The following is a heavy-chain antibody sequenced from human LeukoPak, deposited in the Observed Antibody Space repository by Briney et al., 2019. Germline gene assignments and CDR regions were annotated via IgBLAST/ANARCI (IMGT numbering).Heavy chain of an antibody. J-gene: IGHJ4*02. CDR2: ISSSGSTI. Sequence: GGSLRLSCAASGFTFRDYYMSWIRQAPGKGLEWVSYISSSGSTIYYADSVKGRFTISRDNAKNSLYLQMNSLRAEDTAVYYCARVFINYYDSSGYYDYWGQGTLVTVSS. D-gene: IGHD3-22*01. V-gene: IGHV3-11*04. CDR1: GFTFRDYY. CDR3: ARVFINYYDSSGYYDY.